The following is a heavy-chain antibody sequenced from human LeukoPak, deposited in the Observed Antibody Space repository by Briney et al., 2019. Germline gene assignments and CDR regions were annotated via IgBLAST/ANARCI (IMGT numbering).Heavy chain of an antibody. Sequence: SETLSLTCTVSGYSISSGYYWGWIRQPPGQGLGWIGSIYHSGSTYYNPSLKSRVTISVDTSKNQFSLKLSSVTAADTAVYYCARAGGTGTLNWFDPWGQGTLVTVSS. CDR3: ARAGGTGTLNWFDP. CDR2: IYHSGST. V-gene: IGHV4-38-2*02. CDR1: GYSISSGYY. D-gene: IGHD1-7*01. J-gene: IGHJ5*02.